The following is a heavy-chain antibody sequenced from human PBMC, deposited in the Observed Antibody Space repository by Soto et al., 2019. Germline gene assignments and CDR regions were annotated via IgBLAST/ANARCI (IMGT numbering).Heavy chain of an antibody. V-gene: IGHV4-39*01. CDR1: DGSMNSDSSY. CDR3: ARLGGYVSVGYYYLWDS. Sequence: QLQLQESGPGLVKPSETLSLTCRVSDGSMNSDSSYWGWIRQPPGKGLEWIGVINHSGSTYHNLSLKGGVTRSVDASRNQFSLKLTSMTAADTAVYYCARLGGYVSVGYYYLWDSWGQGTLVTVSS. D-gene: IGHD3-22*01. J-gene: IGHJ4*02. CDR2: INHSGST.